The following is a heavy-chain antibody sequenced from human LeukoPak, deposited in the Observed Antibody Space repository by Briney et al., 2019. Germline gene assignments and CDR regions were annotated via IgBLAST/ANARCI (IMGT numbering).Heavy chain of an antibody. CDR3: ATAIVVVVAVKNDY. V-gene: IGHV3-21*06. CDR1: GFSFSDYS. CDR2: INSRSNDI. D-gene: IGHD2-15*01. J-gene: IGHJ4*02. Sequence: GGSLRLSCVASGFSFSDYSMNWVRQAPGKGLEWVSSINSRSNDIYYADSVKGRFTISRDNAKNSLYLQMNSLRAEDTAVYYCATAIVVVVAVKNDYWGQGTLVTVSS.